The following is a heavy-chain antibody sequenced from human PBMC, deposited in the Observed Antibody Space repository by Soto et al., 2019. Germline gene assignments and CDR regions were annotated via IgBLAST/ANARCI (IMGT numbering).Heavy chain of an antibody. V-gene: IGHV3-23*01. D-gene: IGHD6-19*01. CDR3: AKGMRRRIAVAGSPPFDY. CDR1: GFTFSSYA. J-gene: IGHJ4*02. CDR2: ISGSGGST. Sequence: GGSLRLSCAASGFTFSSYAMSWVRQAPGKGLEWVSAISGSGGSTYYADSVKGRFTISRDNSKNTLYLQMNSLRAEDTAVYYCAKGMRRRIAVAGSPPFDYWGQGTLVTVSS.